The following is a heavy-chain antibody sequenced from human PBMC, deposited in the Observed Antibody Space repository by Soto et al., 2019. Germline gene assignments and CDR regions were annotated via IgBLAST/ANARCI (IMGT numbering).Heavy chain of an antibody. D-gene: IGHD6-19*01. CDR3: ARDDYSSGWYTVARYYYYGMDV. CDR1: GFTFSSYG. V-gene: IGHV3-33*01. Sequence: SLRLSCAASGFTFSSYGMHWVRQAPGKGLEWEAVIWYDGSIKYYADSVMGRFTISRDNSKNTLYLQMNSLRAEDTAVYYCARDDYSSGWYTVARYYYYGMDVWGQGTTVTVSS. CDR2: IWYDGSIK. J-gene: IGHJ6*02.